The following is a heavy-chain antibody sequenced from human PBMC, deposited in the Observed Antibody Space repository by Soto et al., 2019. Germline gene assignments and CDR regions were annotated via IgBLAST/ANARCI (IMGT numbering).Heavy chain of an antibody. Sequence: PGGSLRLSCAASGFTFSSYSMNWVRQAPGKGLEWVSYISSSSSTIYYADSVKGRFTISRDNAKNSLYLQMNSLRGEDTAVYYCARIGYNSYFDYWGQGTLVTVSP. D-gene: IGHD5-12*01. CDR3: ARIGYNSYFDY. CDR1: GFTFSSYS. J-gene: IGHJ4*02. V-gene: IGHV3-48*01. CDR2: ISSSSSTI.